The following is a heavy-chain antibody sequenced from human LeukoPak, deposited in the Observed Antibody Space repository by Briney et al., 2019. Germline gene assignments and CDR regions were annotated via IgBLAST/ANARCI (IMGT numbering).Heavy chain of an antibody. V-gene: IGHV4-38-2*02. Sequence: SETLSLTCSVSGYSISSGYYWGWVRQPPGKGLEWIGTIYQSGTTHDNPSLKSRVTISIDKSKNQLSLRLMSVTVADTAVYYCARSVYYGSGSYFAYYYYMDVWGKGTTVTVSS. D-gene: IGHD3-10*01. J-gene: IGHJ6*03. CDR1: GYSISSGYY. CDR2: IYQSGTT. CDR3: ARSVYYGSGSYFAYYYYMDV.